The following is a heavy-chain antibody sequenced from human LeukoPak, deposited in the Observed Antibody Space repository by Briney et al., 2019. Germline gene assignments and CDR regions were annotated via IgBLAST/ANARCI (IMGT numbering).Heavy chain of an antibody. CDR3: ANQNCTTTSCPGGGF. D-gene: IGHD2-2*01. J-gene: IGHJ4*02. V-gene: IGHV1-2*02. CDR1: GYTFTGYY. CDR2: INPNSGGT. Sequence: GASVKVSCKASGYTFTGYYMQWVRQAPGQGLEWMGWINPNSGGTNYQGRVTMTRDTSISTAYMELSRLRSDDTAVYYCANQNCTTTSCPGGGFWGQGTLVTASS.